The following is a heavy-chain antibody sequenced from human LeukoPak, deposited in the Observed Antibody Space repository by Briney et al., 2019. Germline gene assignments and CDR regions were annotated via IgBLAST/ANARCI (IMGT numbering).Heavy chain of an antibody. CDR3: ARERLDLYYYYMDV. CDR2: ISSSGSSI. V-gene: IGHV3-48*04. Sequence: PGGSLRLSCAASGFTFSSYSMNWVRQAPGKGLEWVSHISSSGSSIHYADSVQGRFSISRDNAKNSLYLQMNSLRAEDTAVYYCARERLDLYYYYMDVWGTGTTVTVSS. J-gene: IGHJ6*03. D-gene: IGHD4-11*01. CDR1: GFTFSSYS.